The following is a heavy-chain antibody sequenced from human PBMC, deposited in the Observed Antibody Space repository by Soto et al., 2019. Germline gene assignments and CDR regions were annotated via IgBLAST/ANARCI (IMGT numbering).Heavy chain of an antibody. V-gene: IGHV4-4*01. J-gene: IGHJ4*02. Sequence: QVQLQESGPGLVKPSGTLSLTCAVSGGSISSSNCWCWGRQHPRKGLEGMGGINHSGSTNYNPSRKGRVTVSVDKYKCQFCLKLSVVTAPDTAVYCCARVISAMAPFDCWGQGTLVTVSS. CDR2: INHSGST. CDR3: ARVISAMAPFDC. CDR1: GGSISSSNC. D-gene: IGHD5-18*01.